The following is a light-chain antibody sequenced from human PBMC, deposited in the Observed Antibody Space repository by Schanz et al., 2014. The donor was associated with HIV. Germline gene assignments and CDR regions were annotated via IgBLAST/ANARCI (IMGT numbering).Light chain of an antibody. CDR2: KSS. Sequence: DIQMTQSPSAMSASVGDRVTITCRASQDISNYVAWFQQKPGKAPKLLIYKSSNLESGVPSRFSGSRSGTEFTLTISSLQPEDFATYYCQQLNSYPPTFGGGTKVEIK. CDR3: QQLNSYPPT. V-gene: IGKV1-17*03. CDR1: QDISNY. J-gene: IGKJ4*01.